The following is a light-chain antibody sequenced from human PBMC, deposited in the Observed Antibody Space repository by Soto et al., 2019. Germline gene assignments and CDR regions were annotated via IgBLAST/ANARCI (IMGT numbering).Light chain of an antibody. CDR1: SSNIGAGND. CDR3: QSYDSSLTVV. J-gene: IGLJ2*01. CDR2: ANN. V-gene: IGLV1-40*01. Sequence: QSVLTQPPSVSGAPGQRVTISCTGSSSNIGAGNDVHWYQQLRGTAPKLLIYANNNRPSWVPDRFSGSKSGTSASLAITGLQAEDEADYYCQSYDSSLTVVFGGGTELTVL.